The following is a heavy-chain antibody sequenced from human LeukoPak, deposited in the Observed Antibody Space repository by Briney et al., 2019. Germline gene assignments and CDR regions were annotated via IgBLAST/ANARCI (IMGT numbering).Heavy chain of an antibody. Sequence: GGSLRLSCAASGFTFSTYAMSWVRQAPGKGLQWVSTISGNTGLVTYYADSVKGRFTISRDNSKNTVYLQMNSLRVEDTAVYYCAKPPPDSSSWLFDYWGQGTLVTVSS. CDR2: ISGNTGLVT. D-gene: IGHD6-13*01. CDR1: GFTFSTYA. J-gene: IGHJ4*02. CDR3: AKPPPDSSSWLFDY. V-gene: IGHV3-23*01.